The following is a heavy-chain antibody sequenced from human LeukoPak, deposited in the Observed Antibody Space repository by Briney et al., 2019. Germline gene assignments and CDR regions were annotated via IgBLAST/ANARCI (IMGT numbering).Heavy chain of an antibody. Sequence: PGGSLRLSCAASGFTFSTYWMNWVRQAPGKGLEWVAHIKQDGGQEYYVDSVKGRFTISRDNAKNSLYLQMNSLRAEDTAVYYCAKDPYRVVFATGNYLDPWGQGTLVTVSS. J-gene: IGHJ5*02. CDR2: IKQDGGQE. V-gene: IGHV3-7*04. CDR3: AKDPYRVVFATGNYLDP. CDR1: GFTFSTYW. D-gene: IGHD2-15*01.